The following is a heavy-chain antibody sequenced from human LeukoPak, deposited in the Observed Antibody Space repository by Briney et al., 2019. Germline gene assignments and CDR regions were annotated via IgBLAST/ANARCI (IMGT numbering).Heavy chain of an antibody. CDR1: GFTFTSYW. V-gene: IGHV3-74*01. D-gene: IGHD6-13*01. CDR2: INSDGSTI. J-gene: IGHJ4*02. Sequence: PGGSLRLSCAASGFTFTSYWMHWVRQAPGKGLVWVSRINSDGSTITYADSVKGRFTISRDNAKNSLYLQMNSLRAEDTAVYYCARFIAAAGTGGFDYWGQGTLVTVSS. CDR3: ARFIAAAGTGGFDY.